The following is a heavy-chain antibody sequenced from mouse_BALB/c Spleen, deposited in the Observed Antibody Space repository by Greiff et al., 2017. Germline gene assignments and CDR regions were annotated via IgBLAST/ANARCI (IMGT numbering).Heavy chain of an antibody. V-gene: IGHV1S22*01. J-gene: IGHJ2*01. CDR1: GYTFTSYW. CDR2: IYPGSGST. Sequence: LQQPGSELVRPGASVKLSCKASGYTFTSYWMHWVKQRPGQGLEWIGNIYPGSGSTNYDEKFKSKATLTVDTSSSTAYMQLSSLTSEDSAVYCCTRGIHYYGDEDYWGQGTTLTVSS. D-gene: IGHD1-2*01. CDR3: TRGIHYYGDEDY.